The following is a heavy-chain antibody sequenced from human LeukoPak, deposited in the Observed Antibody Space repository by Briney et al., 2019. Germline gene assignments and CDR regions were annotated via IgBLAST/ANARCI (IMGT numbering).Heavy chain of an antibody. J-gene: IGHJ4*02. Sequence: GGSLRLSCAASGFTFDDYAMHWVRQAPGKGLEWVSGISWNSGSIGYADSVKGRFTISRDNAKNSLYLQMNSLRAEDTAVYYCARDWHSGSYYDYWGQGTLVTVSS. CDR2: ISWNSGSI. CDR3: ARDWHSGSYYDY. V-gene: IGHV3-9*01. D-gene: IGHD1-26*01. CDR1: GFTFDDYA.